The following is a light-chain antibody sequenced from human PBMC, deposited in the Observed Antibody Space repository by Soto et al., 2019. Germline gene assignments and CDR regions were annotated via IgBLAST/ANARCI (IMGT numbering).Light chain of an antibody. Sequence: DIQMTQSPSSLSASVGDRVTITCRASQSISSYLNWYQQKAAKAPKLLIYSASSLQSGVPSRFSGSGSETEFSLTIRALQPEDFATYYCQQLSRYPLTFGGGTKVDI. J-gene: IGKJ4*01. CDR3: QQLSRYPLT. V-gene: IGKV1-39*01. CDR1: QSISSY. CDR2: SAS.